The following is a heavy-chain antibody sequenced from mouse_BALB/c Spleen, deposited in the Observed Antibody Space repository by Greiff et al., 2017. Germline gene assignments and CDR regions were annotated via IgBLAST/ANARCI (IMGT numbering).Heavy chain of an antibody. CDR2: ISNGGGST. V-gene: IGHV5-12-2*01. J-gene: IGHJ3*01. CDR3: ARPLYYDYDGGFAY. CDR1: GFTFSSYT. D-gene: IGHD2-4*01. Sequence: EVQLVESGGGLVQPGGSLKLSCAASGFTFSSYTMSWVRQTPEKRLEWVAYISNGGGSTYYTDTVKGRFTISRDNAKNTLYLQTSSLKSEDTAMYYCARPLYYDYDGGFAYWGQGTLVTVSA.